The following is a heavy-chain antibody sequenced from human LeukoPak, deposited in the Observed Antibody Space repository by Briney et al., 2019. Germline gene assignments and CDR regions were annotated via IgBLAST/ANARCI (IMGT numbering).Heavy chain of an antibody. CDR1: GYTLTVDY. CDR2: INANRGAT. J-gene: IGHJ4*02. Sequence: ASVKVSSKASGYTLTVDYLHWVRQAPGQGGERVGWINANRGATNYAQQFQGRVTITRETAISTAYIQLSTLRSDDTAVYYCASGVAVAGTDFWGQGTLVTVSS. CDR3: ASGVAVAGTDF. V-gene: IGHV1-2*02. D-gene: IGHD6-19*01.